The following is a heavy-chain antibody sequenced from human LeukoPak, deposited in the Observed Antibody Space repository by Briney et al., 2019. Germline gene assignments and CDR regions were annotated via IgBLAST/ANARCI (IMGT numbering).Heavy chain of an antibody. CDR2: INHSGST. V-gene: IGHV4-34*01. Sequence: SETLSLTCAVYGGSFSGYYWSWIRQPPGKGLEWIGEINHSGSTNYNPSLKSRVTISVDTSKNQFSLKLSSVTAADTAVYYCARGTRPFDYWGQGTLVTVSS. J-gene: IGHJ4*02. CDR3: ARGTRPFDY. CDR1: GGSFSGYY.